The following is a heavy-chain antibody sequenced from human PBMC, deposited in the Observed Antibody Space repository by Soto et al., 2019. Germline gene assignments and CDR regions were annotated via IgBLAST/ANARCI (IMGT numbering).Heavy chain of an antibody. CDR2: IYYSGST. D-gene: IGHD3-10*01. J-gene: IGHJ4*02. CDR3: ASSGSYYKRYYFDY. Sequence: QVQLQESGPGLVKPSETLSLTCTVSGGSVSSGSYYWSWIRQPPGKGLEWIGYIYYSGSTNYNPSLKSRVTISVDTSKNQFSLKLSSVTAADTAVYYCASSGSYYKRYYFDYCGQGTLVTVSS. V-gene: IGHV4-61*01. CDR1: GGSVSSGSYY.